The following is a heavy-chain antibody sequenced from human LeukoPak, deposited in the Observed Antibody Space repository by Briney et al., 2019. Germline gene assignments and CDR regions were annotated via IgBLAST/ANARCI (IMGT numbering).Heavy chain of an antibody. CDR2: IYDDGSKE. J-gene: IGHJ4*02. D-gene: IGHD3-3*01. Sequence: GGSLRLSCAASGFTFSNYGIHWVRQAPGKGLEWVVVIYDDGSKEYFADSVKGRFTISRDNSKNTAVLQMNSLRAEDTAVFYCARDFKSGYVDSWGQGTLVTVSS. CDR1: GFTFSNYG. CDR3: ARDFKSGYVDS. V-gene: IGHV3-33*01.